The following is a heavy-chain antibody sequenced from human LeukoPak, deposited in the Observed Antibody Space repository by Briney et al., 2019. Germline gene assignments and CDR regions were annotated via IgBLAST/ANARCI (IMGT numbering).Heavy chain of an antibody. D-gene: IGHD1-26*01. CDR2: ISYDGSNK. V-gene: IGHV3-30-3*01. Sequence: QSGGSLRLSCAASGFTFSSYAMHWVRQAPGKGLEWVAVISYDGSNKYYADSVKGRFTISRDNSKNTLYLQMNSLRAEDTAVYYCARDRGWELRGNAFDIWGQGTMVTVSS. CDR1: GFTFSSYA. CDR3: ARDRGWELRGNAFDI. J-gene: IGHJ3*02.